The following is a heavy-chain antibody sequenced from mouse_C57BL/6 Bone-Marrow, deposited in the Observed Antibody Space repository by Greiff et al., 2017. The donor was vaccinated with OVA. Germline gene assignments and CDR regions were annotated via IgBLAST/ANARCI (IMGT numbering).Heavy chain of an antibody. J-gene: IGHJ1*03. CDR2: IDPENGDT. Sequence: VQLQQSGAELVRPGASVKLSCTASGFTFNDYYMPWVKQRPEQGLEWIGWIDPENGDTEYPSKFQGKATITADTSSNTAYLQLSSLTSEDTAVYYGTAWGATVKDWYFEVWGTGTTVTVSS. CDR1: GFTFNDYY. D-gene: IGHD1-1*01. CDR3: TAWGATVKDWYFEV. V-gene: IGHV14-4*01.